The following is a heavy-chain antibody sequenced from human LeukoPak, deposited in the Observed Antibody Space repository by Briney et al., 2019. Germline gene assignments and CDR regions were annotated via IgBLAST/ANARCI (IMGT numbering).Heavy chain of an antibody. V-gene: IGHV4-34*01. CDR3: ARGVSDIVVVPADILYYFDY. Sequence: SETLSVTCAVYGGSFSGYYWSWIRQPPGNGLEWIGEINHSGSTNYNPSLKSRVTISVDTSKNQFSLKLSSVTAADTAVYYCARGVSDIVVVPADILYYFDYWGQGTLVTVSS. J-gene: IGHJ4*02. D-gene: IGHD2-2*01. CDR2: INHSGST. CDR1: GGSFSGYY.